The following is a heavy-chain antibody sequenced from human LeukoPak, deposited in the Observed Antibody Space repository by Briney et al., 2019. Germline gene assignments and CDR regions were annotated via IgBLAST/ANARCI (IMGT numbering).Heavy chain of an antibody. CDR3: ARASCGGGTCYDSRGWFDP. D-gene: IGHD2-15*01. CDR1: GGSFSGYY. J-gene: IGHJ5*02. Sequence: PSETLSLTCAVYGGSFSGYYWSWIRQPPGKGLEWIGNIYFSGSTYYKQSLKSRVTISVDTSKNQFSLKLRSVTAADTAVYYCARASCGGGTCYDSRGWFDPWGQGTLVTVSS. V-gene: IGHV4-34*01. CDR2: IYFSGST.